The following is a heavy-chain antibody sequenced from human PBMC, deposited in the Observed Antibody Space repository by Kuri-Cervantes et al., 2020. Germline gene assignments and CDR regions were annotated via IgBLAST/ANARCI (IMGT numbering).Heavy chain of an antibody. J-gene: IGHJ6*04. D-gene: IGHD2-15*01. CDR2: IYYSGST. V-gene: IGHV4-39*07. Sequence: GSLRLSCTVSGGSISSSSYYWGWIRQPPGKGLEWIGSIYYSGSTYYNPSLKSRVTISADTSNNQFSLKLSSVTAADTAVYYCARLGYCSGGSCQNEAFDIWSKGTTVTVSS. CDR1: GGSISSSSYY. CDR3: ARLGYCSGGSCQNEAFDI.